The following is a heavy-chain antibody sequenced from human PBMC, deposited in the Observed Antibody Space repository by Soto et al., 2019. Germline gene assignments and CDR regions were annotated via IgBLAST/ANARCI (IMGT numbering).Heavy chain of an antibody. CDR1: GFTFSTYS. CDR2: ISSSSKTT. J-gene: IGHJ4*02. V-gene: IGHV3-48*01. CDR3: AKGESSSLRYFDY. Sequence: GGSLRLSCAASGFTFSTYSMNWVRQAPGKGLEWVSYISSSSKTTYYADSVKGRFTISRDNSKNTVYLQINSLRGEDTAVYYCAKGESSSLRYFDYWGQGTQVTVSS. D-gene: IGHD6-13*01.